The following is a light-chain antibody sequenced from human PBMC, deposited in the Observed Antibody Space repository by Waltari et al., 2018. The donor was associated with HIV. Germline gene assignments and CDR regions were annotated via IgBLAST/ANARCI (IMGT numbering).Light chain of an antibody. CDR1: NIGSKS. CDR3: QVWDSSSDHPVV. V-gene: IGLV3-21*02. CDR2: DDS. J-gene: IGLJ2*01. Sequence: SHVLTQPPSVSVAPGQPARITCGGNNIGSKSVHWYQQKPGEAPVLVGYDDSDRPSGVPERFSGANSGNTATLTISRVEAGDEADYYCQVWDSSSDHPVVIGGGTKLTVL.